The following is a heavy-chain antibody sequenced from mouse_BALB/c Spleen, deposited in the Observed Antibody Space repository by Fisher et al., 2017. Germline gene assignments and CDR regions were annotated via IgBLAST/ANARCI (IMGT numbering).Heavy chain of an antibody. CDR3: ARRLLRLRAMDY. D-gene: IGHD1-2*01. V-gene: IGHV5-6*02. J-gene: IGHJ4*01. Sequence: RFTISRDNAKNNLYLQMSSLKSEDTAMYYCARRLLRLRAMDYWGQGTSVTVSS.